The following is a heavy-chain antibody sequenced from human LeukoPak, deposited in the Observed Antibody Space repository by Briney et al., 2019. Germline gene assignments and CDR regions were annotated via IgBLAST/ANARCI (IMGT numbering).Heavy chain of an antibody. D-gene: IGHD3-9*01. CDR2: ISGSGGGT. J-gene: IGHJ4*02. V-gene: IGHV3-23*01. CDR1: GFTFSSYA. CDR3: ANRGVIDFLTGYYYYFDY. Sequence: PGGSLRLSCAASGFTFSSYAMSWVRQAPGKGLEWVSTISGSGGGTYYADSVKGRFTISRDNSKNTLYLQMNSLRPEDTAVYFCANRGVIDFLTGYYYYFDYWGQGTLVIVSS.